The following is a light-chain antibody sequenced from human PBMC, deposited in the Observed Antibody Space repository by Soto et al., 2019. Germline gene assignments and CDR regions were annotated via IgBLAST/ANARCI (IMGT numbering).Light chain of an antibody. V-gene: IGKV3-15*01. J-gene: IGKJ2*01. Sequence: EIVMTQSQVTLSVSPGERTALSCRASRSVTSSLAWDQPKPGQAPRLLIYGASTRATGIPARFSGSGSGTEFTLTISSLQSEDFAVYYCQQYDKWPQFTFGQGTKVDI. CDR2: GAS. CDR3: QQYDKWPQFT. CDR1: RSVTSS.